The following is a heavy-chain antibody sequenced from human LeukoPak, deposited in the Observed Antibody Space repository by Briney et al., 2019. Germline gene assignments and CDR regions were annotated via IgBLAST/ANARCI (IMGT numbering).Heavy chain of an antibody. D-gene: IGHD1-7*01. CDR2: ISYEGSNK. J-gene: IGHJ4*02. CDR3: AKDYGMGTYFGN. CDR1: GFSFSTYA. Sequence: GGSPRLSCAASGFSFSTYAMHWVRQAPGKGLEWVAFISYEGSNKYYTDSVKGRFTVSRDNSKNTLYLQMNTLRAEDTAVYRYAKDYGMGTYFGNWGQGALVAVSS. V-gene: IGHV3-30*18.